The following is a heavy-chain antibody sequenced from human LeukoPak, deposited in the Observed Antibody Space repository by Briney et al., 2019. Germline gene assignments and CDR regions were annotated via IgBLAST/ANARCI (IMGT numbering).Heavy chain of an antibody. J-gene: IGHJ5*02. Sequence: ASVKVSCKASGYTFTSYGISWVRQAPGQGLEWMGWISAYNGNTNYAQKLQGRVTMTTDTSTSTAYMELRSLRSEDTAVYYCARDNSVGDIAWWFDPWGQGTLVTVSS. V-gene: IGHV1-18*01. CDR2: ISAYNGNT. D-gene: IGHD3-16*02. CDR3: ARDNSVGDIAWWFDP. CDR1: GYTFTSYG.